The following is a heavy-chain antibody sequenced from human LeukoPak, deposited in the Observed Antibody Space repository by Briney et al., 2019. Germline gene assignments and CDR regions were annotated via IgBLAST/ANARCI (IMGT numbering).Heavy chain of an antibody. Sequence: SETLSLTCTVSGGSISSYYWSWIRQPPGKGLEWIGYIYYSGSTNYNPSLKSRVTISVDTSKNQISLKLSSVTAADTAVYYCARDLVEDYGDYRAFDIWGQGTMVTVSS. CDR3: ARDLVEDYGDYRAFDI. J-gene: IGHJ3*02. CDR1: GGSISSYY. V-gene: IGHV4-59*01. CDR2: IYYSGST. D-gene: IGHD4-17*01.